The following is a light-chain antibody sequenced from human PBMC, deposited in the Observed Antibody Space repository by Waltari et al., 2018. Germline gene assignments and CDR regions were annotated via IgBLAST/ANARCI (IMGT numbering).Light chain of an antibody. CDR1: SPTIGSNY. CDR3: TGWDDSLNGVV. Sequence: QSVLTQPPSASGTPGQRVTISCSGSSPTIGSNYVNWYQQLPGTAPKLLIYSSNQRPSGVPDRFSGSKSGTSASLAISGLQSEDEADYYCTGWDDSLNGVVFGGGTKLTVL. J-gene: IGLJ2*01. V-gene: IGLV1-44*01. CDR2: SSN.